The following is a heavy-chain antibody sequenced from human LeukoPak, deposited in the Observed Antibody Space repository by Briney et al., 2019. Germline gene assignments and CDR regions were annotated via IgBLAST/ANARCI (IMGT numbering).Heavy chain of an antibody. J-gene: IGHJ4*02. D-gene: IGHD2-2*01. Sequence: PGGSLRLSCAASGFTFSSYGMHWVRQAPGKGLEWVAVISYDGSNKYYADSVKGRFTISRDNSKNTLYLQMNSLRAEDTAVYYCAKDRRGSTSSPFDYWGQGTLVTVSS. CDR2: ISYDGSNK. V-gene: IGHV3-30*18. CDR1: GFTFSSYG. CDR3: AKDRRGSTSSPFDY.